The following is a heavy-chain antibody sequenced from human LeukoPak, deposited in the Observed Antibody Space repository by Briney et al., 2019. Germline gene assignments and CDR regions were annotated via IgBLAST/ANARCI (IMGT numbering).Heavy chain of an antibody. Sequence: ASVKVSCKASGFTFTGHYMHWMRQAPGQGLEWMGWINPNSGGTNYAQKFQGRVTMTRDTSASTVYMELSSLRSEDTAIYYCARIRDGYNDAYDIWGQGTVVTVPS. CDR2: INPNSGGT. D-gene: IGHD5-24*01. J-gene: IGHJ3*02. CDR3: ARIRDGYNDAYDI. CDR1: GFTFTGHY. V-gene: IGHV1-2*02.